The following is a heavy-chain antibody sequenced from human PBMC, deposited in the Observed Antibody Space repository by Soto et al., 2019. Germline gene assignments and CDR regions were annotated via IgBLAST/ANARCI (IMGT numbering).Heavy chain of an antibody. CDR1: GGSVSSGSYY. D-gene: IGHD3-10*01. V-gene: IGHV4-61*01. CDR2: IYYSGST. Sequence: PSETLSLTCTVSGGSVSSGSYYWSWIRQPPGKGLEWIGYIYYSGSTNYNPSLKSRVTISVDTSKNQFSLKLSSVTAADTAVYYCARETPSYYGSGSYGGMDVWGQGTTVTVSS. CDR3: ARETPSYYGSGSYGGMDV. J-gene: IGHJ6*02.